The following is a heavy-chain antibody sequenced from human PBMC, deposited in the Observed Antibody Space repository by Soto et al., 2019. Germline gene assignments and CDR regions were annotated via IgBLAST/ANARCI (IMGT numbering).Heavy chain of an antibody. CDR1: GFSLSTSGGG. CDR3: AHFFRGHYNFAY. CDR2: IYWDDDK. Sequence: SGRTLVNPTQTLTLTWTFSGFSLSTSGGGVGWIRQPPGKALDWLALIYWDDDKRYSPSLKSRLTITKDTSKNQAVLTMANMDPVDTATYYCAHFFRGHYNFAYWGQGSLVTVSS. V-gene: IGHV2-5*02. D-gene: IGHD4-4*01. J-gene: IGHJ4*02.